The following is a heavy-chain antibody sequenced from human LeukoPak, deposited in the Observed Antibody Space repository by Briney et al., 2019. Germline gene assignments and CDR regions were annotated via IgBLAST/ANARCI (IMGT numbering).Heavy chain of an antibody. CDR2: IKSDGSSE. V-gene: IGHV3-74*01. Sequence: GGSLRLSCAASGFTFRSSWMHWVRQAPGKGPEWVSRIKSDGSSEGYAEPVKGRFTISRDNTKNTLYLQMNSLRAEDTAVYYCVRGGASTWSWGQGTLVTVSS. D-gene: IGHD2-15*01. J-gene: IGHJ5*02. CDR1: GFTFRSSW. CDR3: VRGGASTWS.